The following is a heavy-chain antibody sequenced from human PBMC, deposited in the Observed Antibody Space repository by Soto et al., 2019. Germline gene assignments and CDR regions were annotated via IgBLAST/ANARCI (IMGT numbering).Heavy chain of an antibody. V-gene: IGHV6-1*01. CDR1: GDSVSSNSAA. D-gene: IGHD1-7*01. J-gene: IGHJ6*02. CDR2: TYYRSKWYN. Sequence: SQTLSLTCAISGDSVSSNSAAWNWIRQSPSRGLEWLGRTYYRSKWYNDYAVSVRSRITINPDTSKNQFSLQLNSVTPEDTAVYHCARVFGTIYYYGMDVWGQGTTVTVSS. CDR3: ARVFGTIYYYGMDV.